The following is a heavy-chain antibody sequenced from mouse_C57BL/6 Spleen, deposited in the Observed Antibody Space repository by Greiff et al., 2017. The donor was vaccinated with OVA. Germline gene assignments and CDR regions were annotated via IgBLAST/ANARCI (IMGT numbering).Heavy chain of an antibody. J-gene: IGHJ4*01. CDR3: ARAIITTVPYYAMDY. CDR1: GFTFSDYY. V-gene: IGHV5-16*01. D-gene: IGHD1-1*01. Sequence: EVQLVESEGGLVQPGSSMKLSCTASGFTFSDYYMAWVRQVPEKGLEWVANINYDGSSTYYLDSLKSRFIISRDNAKNILYLQMSSLKSEDTATYYCARAIITTVPYYAMDYWGQGTSVTVSS. CDR2: INYDGSST.